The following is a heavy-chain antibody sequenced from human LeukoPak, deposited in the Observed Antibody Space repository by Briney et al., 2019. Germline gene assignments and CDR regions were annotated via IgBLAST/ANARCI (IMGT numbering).Heavy chain of an antibody. Sequence: SETLSLTCAVYGGSFSGYYWSWIRQPPGKGLEWIGEINHSGSTNYNPSLKSRVTISVDTSKNQFSPKLSSVTAADTAVYYCARAGYDFWSGTHVNFDYWGQGTLVTVSS. CDR3: ARAGYDFWSGTHVNFDY. CDR1: GGSFSGYY. V-gene: IGHV4-34*01. D-gene: IGHD3-3*01. CDR2: INHSGST. J-gene: IGHJ4*02.